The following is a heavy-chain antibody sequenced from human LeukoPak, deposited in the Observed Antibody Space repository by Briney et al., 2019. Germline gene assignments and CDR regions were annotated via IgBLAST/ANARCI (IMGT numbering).Heavy chain of an antibody. CDR3: AKDRYYYDSSGYYYFDY. D-gene: IGHD3-22*01. J-gene: IGHJ4*02. Sequence: SVKVSCKASGYTFSNHGINWVRQAPAQGHEWMGWISVYNGYTNFAQKIQGRVTMTTDTSTSTAYMELRSLRSDDTAVYYCAKDRYYYDSSGYYYFDYWGQGTLVTVSS. V-gene: IGHV1-18*01. CDR1: GYTFSNHG. CDR2: ISVYNGYT.